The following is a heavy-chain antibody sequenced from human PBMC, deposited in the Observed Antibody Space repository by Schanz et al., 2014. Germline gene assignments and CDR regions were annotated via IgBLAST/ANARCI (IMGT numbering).Heavy chain of an antibody. J-gene: IGHJ3*02. CDR2: ISGSGGST. CDR1: GFTFSAYA. V-gene: IGHV3-23*01. Sequence: EVHLLESGGGLVQPGGSLRLSCAASGFTFSAYAMTWVRQIPGKGLEWVSAISGSGGSTYYADSVKGRFTISRDNSKNTLYLQMNSLRAEDTAVYYCARKMKLGVYGGKGHDSLDIWGQGTMVTVSS. CDR3: ARKMKLGVYGGKGHDSLDI. D-gene: IGHD4-17*01.